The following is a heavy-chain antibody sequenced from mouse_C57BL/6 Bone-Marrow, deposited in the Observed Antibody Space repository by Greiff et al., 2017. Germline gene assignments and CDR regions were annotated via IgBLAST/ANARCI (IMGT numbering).Heavy chain of an antibody. V-gene: IGHV5-12*01. CDR3: ARRWDKGYYFDY. CDR1: GFTFSDYY. CDR2: ISNGGGST. Sequence: EVQGVESGGGLVQPGGSLKLSCAASGFTFSDYYMYWVRQTPEKRLEWVAYISNGGGSTYYPDTVKGRFTISRDNAKNTLYLQMSRLKSEDTAMYYCARRWDKGYYFDYWGQGTTLTVSS. D-gene: IGHD4-1*01. J-gene: IGHJ2*01.